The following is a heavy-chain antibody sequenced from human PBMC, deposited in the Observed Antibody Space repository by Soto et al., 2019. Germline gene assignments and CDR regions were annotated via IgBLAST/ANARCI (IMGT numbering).Heavy chain of an antibody. CDR1: GFTFTSSA. J-gene: IGHJ6*03. CDR2: IVVGSGNT. V-gene: IGHV1-58*02. CDR3: AAGPPYYVWGCYNPAYYYYMDV. Sequence: SVKVSCKASGFTFTSSAMQWVRQARGQRLEWIGWIVVGSGNTNYAQKFQERVTITRDMSTSTAYMELSSLRSEDTAVYYCAAGPPYYVWGCYNPAYYYYMDVGGKGTTVTVSS. D-gene: IGHD3-10*01.